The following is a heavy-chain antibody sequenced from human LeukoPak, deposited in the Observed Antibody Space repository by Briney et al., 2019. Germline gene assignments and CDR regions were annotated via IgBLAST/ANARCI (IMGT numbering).Heavy chain of an antibody. CDR2: VIPILGTT. J-gene: IGHJ4*02. V-gene: IGHV1-69*05. Sequence: EASVKVSCKTSGGTFNSYGFSWVRQAPGQGLEWMGGVIPILGTTKYAQKFQGRVTITTDESTSTVYMKLNSLRSEDTAVYYCARATLSGFSNSWGQGTLVTVSS. CDR1: GGTFNSYG. CDR3: ARATLSGFSNS. D-gene: IGHD6-13*01.